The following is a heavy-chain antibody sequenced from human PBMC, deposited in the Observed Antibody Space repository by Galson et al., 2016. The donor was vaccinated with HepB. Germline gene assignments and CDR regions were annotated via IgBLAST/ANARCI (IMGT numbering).Heavy chain of an antibody. V-gene: IGHV3-33*01. Sequence: SLRLSCAASGFTFSNSGMHWVRQAPGKGLEWVGVVWYDGSRTYYPDSVKGRFTISRDNSKNTVYLQMNSLRAEDTAVYYCATPPRFGDWEYFRHWGQGTLVIVSS. CDR3: ATPPRFGDWEYFRH. D-gene: IGHD2-21*01. J-gene: IGHJ1*01. CDR1: GFTFSNSG. CDR2: VWYDGSRT.